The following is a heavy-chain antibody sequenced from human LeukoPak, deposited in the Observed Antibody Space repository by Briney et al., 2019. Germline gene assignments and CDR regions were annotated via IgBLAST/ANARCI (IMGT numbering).Heavy chain of an antibody. Sequence: SETLSLTCAVYGGSFSGYYWSWIRQPPGKGLEWIGEINHSGSTNYNPSLKSRVTISVDTSKNQFSLKLSSVTAADTAVYYCARDLRWLQLSWFGPWGQGTLVTVSS. CDR3: ARDLRWLQLSWFGP. V-gene: IGHV4-34*01. J-gene: IGHJ5*02. CDR2: INHSGST. D-gene: IGHD5-24*01. CDR1: GGSFSGYY.